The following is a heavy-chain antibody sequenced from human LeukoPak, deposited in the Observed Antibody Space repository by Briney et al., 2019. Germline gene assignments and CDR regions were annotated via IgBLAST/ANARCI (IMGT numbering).Heavy chain of an antibody. CDR1: GXXXXXYX. Sequence: GESLKISCKGSGXXXXXYXIXWXRQMPXXXXXXXXXXXXXDSDTRYSPSFQGQVTISADKSISTAYLQWSSLKASDTAMYYCARRSPGGRGHSYGTTYYFDYWGQGTLVTVSS. D-gene: IGHD5-18*01. CDR2: XXXXDSDT. V-gene: IGHV5-51*01. J-gene: IGHJ4*02. CDR3: ARRSPGGRGHSYGTTYYFDY.